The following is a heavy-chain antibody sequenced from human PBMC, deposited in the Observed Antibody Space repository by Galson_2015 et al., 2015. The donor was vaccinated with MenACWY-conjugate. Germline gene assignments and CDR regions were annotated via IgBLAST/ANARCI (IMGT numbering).Heavy chain of an antibody. CDR2: ISAYNGNT. D-gene: IGHD5-18*01. CDR3: ARDLSYGFPLDY. V-gene: IGHV1-18*04. J-gene: IGHJ4*02. Sequence: SVKVSCKASGYTFTSYGISWVRQAPGHGLEWMGWISAYNGNTNYAQKLQGRVTMTTDTSTSTAYMELRSLRSDDTAVYYCARDLSYGFPLDYWGQGTLVTVSS. CDR1: GYTFTSYG.